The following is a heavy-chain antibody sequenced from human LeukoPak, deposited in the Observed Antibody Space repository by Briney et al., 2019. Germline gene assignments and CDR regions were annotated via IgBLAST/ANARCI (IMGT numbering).Heavy chain of an antibody. CDR2: IYYSGST. J-gene: IGHJ4*02. CDR3: ATQALYYYDSSGYYYVAHFDY. CDR1: GGSISSISSNNYH. D-gene: IGHD3-22*01. Sequence: KASETLSLTCIVSGGSISSISSNNYHWGWIRQPPGKGLEWIGSIYYSGSTYYNPSLKSRVTISVDTSKNQFSLKLSSVTAADTAVYYCATQALYYYDSSGYYYVAHFDYWGQGTLVTVSS. V-gene: IGHV4-39*01.